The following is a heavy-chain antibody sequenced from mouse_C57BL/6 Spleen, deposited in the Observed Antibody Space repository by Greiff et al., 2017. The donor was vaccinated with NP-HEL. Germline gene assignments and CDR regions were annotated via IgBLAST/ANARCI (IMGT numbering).Heavy chain of an antibody. D-gene: IGHD3-3*01. CDR2: IYPGDGDT. Sequence: VQLQQSGPELVKPGASVKISCKASGYAFSSSWMNWVKQMPGKGLEWIGRIYPGDGDTNYNGKFKGKATLTADKSSSTAYMQLSSLTSEDSAVYFCARTSLGAWFAYWGQGTLVTVSA. CDR1: GYAFSSSW. CDR3: ARTSLGAWFAY. V-gene: IGHV1-82*01. J-gene: IGHJ3*01.